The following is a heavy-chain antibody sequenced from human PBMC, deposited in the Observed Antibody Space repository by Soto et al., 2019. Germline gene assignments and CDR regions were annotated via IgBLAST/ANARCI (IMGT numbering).Heavy chain of an antibody. CDR1: GGSFSGYY. Sequence: QVQLQQWGAGLLKASETLSLTCAVYGGSFSGYYWSWIRQPPGKGLAWIGEINHSGTTKYSPSLKGRVTISVDTSKNQFSLKLSSVTAADTAVYYCASPSRFDSSGYYFDSWGQGTQVTVSS. D-gene: IGHD3-22*01. J-gene: IGHJ4*02. V-gene: IGHV4-34*01. CDR3: ASPSRFDSSGYYFDS. CDR2: INHSGTT.